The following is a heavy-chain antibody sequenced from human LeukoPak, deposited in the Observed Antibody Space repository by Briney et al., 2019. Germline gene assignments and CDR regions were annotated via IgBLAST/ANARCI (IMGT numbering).Heavy chain of an antibody. Sequence: PGGSLRLSCAASGFTFSSYSMNWVRQAPGKGLEWVSSISSSSSYIYYADSLKGRFTISRDNAKNSLYLQMNSLRAEDTAVYYCARGSSNHYYYYYMDVWGKGTTVTVSS. D-gene: IGHD4-11*01. CDR2: ISSSSSYI. J-gene: IGHJ6*03. V-gene: IGHV3-21*01. CDR3: ARGSSNHYYYYYMDV. CDR1: GFTFSSYS.